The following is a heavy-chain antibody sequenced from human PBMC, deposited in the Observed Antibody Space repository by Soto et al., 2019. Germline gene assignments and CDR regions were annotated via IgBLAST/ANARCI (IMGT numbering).Heavy chain of an antibody. D-gene: IGHD3-10*01. CDR1: GGSITSHY. Sequence: QVQLQESGPGLVKPSETLSLTCSVSGGSITSHYCSWFRQPPGKGLEWIGYIHHSGSTSYNPSLNSRVTMSVDTSKSQFSLKVSSVTAADTALYYCARQGFGHLHGLVDVWGPGTTVTVSS. CDR2: IHHSGST. J-gene: IGHJ6*02. V-gene: IGHV4-59*08. CDR3: ARQGFGHLHGLVDV.